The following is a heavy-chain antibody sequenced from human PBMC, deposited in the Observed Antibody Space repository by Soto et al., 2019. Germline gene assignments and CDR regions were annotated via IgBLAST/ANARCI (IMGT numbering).Heavy chain of an antibody. CDR1: GFTFSSYA. D-gene: IGHD4-17*01. CDR2: ISYDGSNK. V-gene: IGHV3-30-3*01. Sequence: QVQLVESGGGVVQPGRSLRLSCAASGFTFSSYAMHWVRQAPGKGLELVAVISYDGSNKYYADSVKGRFTISRDNSKNTLYLQMNSLRAEDTAVYYCARVGRLHYFDYWGQGTLLTVSS. CDR3: ARVGRLHYFDY. J-gene: IGHJ4*02.